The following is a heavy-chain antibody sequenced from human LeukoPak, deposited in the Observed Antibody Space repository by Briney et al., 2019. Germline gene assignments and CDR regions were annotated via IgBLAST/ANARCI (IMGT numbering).Heavy chain of an antibody. D-gene: IGHD2-2*02. Sequence: SVKVSCKASGGTFSRNAISWVRQAPGQGLEWMGRFIPILGIETYAQRFQGRVTITADRSTSTAYMELRSLTYEDTAVYYGGRVQAVGVPVAIRAYHSYGMDVRVQGTAVTVSS. CDR3: GRVQAVGVPVAIRAYHSYGMDV. V-gene: IGHV1-69*04. CDR2: FIPILGIE. CDR1: GGTFSRNA. J-gene: IGHJ6*02.